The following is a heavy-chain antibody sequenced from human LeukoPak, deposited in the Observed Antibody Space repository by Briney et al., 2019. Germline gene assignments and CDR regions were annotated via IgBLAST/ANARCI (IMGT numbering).Heavy chain of an antibody. D-gene: IGHD3-10*01. V-gene: IGHV3-7*01. CDR1: GFTFSSYW. CDR2: IKENGSEK. Sequence: PGGSLRLSCAVSGFTFSSYWMSWVRQTPGKGLEWVANIKENGSEKNYVDSVKGRFTITRDNAKNSLYPQMDSLRVEDTAAYHCVSGGKWFAYWGQGTLVTVSS. J-gene: IGHJ4*02. CDR3: VSGGKWFAY.